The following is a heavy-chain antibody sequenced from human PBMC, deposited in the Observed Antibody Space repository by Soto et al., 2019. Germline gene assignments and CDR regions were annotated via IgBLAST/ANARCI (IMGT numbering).Heavy chain of an antibody. CDR2: ISNSGST. J-gene: IGHJ5*02. Sequence: SATLSLTCTVSGGSISSYYWNWIRQPPGKGLEWIGYISNSGSTNYNPSFTSRVTISMDTSNNQVSLRLSSVTAADTAIYYCASGRFSNYGQYWFDPWGQGTLVTVSS. V-gene: IGHV4-4*09. CDR3: ASGRFSNYGQYWFDP. CDR1: GGSISSYY. D-gene: IGHD4-4*01.